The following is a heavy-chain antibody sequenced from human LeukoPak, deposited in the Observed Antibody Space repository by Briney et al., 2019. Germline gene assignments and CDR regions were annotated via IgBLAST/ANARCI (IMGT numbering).Heavy chain of an antibody. CDR1: GGSVSSGSYY. V-gene: IGHV4-61*01. Sequence: SETLSLTCTVSGGSVSSGSYYWSWIRQPPGKGLEWIGYIYYSGSTNYNPSLKSRVTISVDTSKNQFSLKLSSVTAADTAVYYCARIIVVVPAATENYYYYYGMDVWGQGTTVTVSS. CDR2: IYYSGST. CDR3: ARIIVVVPAATENYYYYYGMDV. J-gene: IGHJ6*02. D-gene: IGHD2-2*01.